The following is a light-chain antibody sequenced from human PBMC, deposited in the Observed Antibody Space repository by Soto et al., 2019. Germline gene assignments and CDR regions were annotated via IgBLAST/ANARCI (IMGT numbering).Light chain of an antibody. V-gene: IGKV2-30*01. CDR2: KVS. J-gene: IGKJ2*01. Sequence: DVVMTQSPLSLPVTLGQPASISCRSSQSLAYSDGNTYLSWFQQRPGHSPRRLIYKVSNRDSGVPDRFSGSVSGTDFTLKISRVEAEDVGVYYCMQGTHWPPYTFGQGTKLEIK. CDR1: QSLAYSDGNTY. CDR3: MQGTHWPPYT.